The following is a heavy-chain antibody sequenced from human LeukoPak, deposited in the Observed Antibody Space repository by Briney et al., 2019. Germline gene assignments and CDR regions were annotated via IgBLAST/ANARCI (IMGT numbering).Heavy chain of an antibody. CDR3: AKVRGTYSSGYFFDY. CDR2: ISWNSGYI. J-gene: IGHJ4*02. Sequence: PGRSLRLSCAASGFTFDNYAMHWVRQAPGKGLEWLSIISWNSGYIGYADSVKGRFTISRDNAKESLDLQMNSLRAEDTAFYYCAKVRGTYSSGYFFDYWGQGTLVTVSS. CDR1: GFTFDNYA. V-gene: IGHV3-9*01. D-gene: IGHD6-19*01.